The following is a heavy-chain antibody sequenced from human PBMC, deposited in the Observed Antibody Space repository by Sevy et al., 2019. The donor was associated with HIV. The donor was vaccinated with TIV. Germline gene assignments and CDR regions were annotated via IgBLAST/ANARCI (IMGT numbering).Heavy chain of an antibody. CDR2: ISGLSDAT. CDR1: GFTFRTYG. Sequence: GGSVRLSCAASGFTFRTYGMGWVRQAPGKGLEWVSLISGLSDATFYADSVQGRFTISRDNSNTTLYLQMNNLRAEDTAIYYCAKDRLQLWSASDFWGQGTLVTVSS. CDR3: AKDRLQLWSASDF. V-gene: IGHV3-23*01. D-gene: IGHD1-1*01. J-gene: IGHJ4*02.